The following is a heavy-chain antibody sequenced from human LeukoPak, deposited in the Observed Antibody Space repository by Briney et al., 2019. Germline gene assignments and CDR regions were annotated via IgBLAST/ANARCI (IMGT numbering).Heavy chain of an antibody. V-gene: IGHV3-30*04. CDR2: ISYDGSNK. Sequence: PGGSLRLSCAASGFTFSSYAMHWVRQAPGKGLEWVAVISYDGSNKYYADSVKGRFTISRDNSKNTLYLQMNSLRAEDTAVYYCARSYYDFWSGWSPYYYGMDVWGQGTTVTVSS. J-gene: IGHJ6*02. CDR3: ARSYYDFWSGWSPYYYGMDV. CDR1: GFTFSSYA. D-gene: IGHD3-3*01.